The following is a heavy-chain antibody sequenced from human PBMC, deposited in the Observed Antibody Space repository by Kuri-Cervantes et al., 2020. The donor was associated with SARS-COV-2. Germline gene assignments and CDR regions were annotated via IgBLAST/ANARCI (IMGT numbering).Heavy chain of an antibody. CDR2: ISYDGSNK. Sequence: SCAASGFTFSSYGMHWVRQAPGKGLEWVAVISYDGSNKYYADSVKGRFTISRDNSKNTLYLQMNSLRAEDTAVYYCAKAYDPYGMDVWGQGTTVTVSS. CDR1: GFTFSSYG. V-gene: IGHV3-30*18. CDR3: AKAYDPYGMDV. J-gene: IGHJ6*02. D-gene: IGHD5-12*01.